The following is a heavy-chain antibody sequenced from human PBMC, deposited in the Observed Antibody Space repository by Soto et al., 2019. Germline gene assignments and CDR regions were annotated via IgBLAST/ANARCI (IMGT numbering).Heavy chain of an antibody. J-gene: IGHJ4*02. CDR2: IYSGGST. Sequence: EVQLVESGGGLVQPGGSLRLSCAASGFTVSSNYMSWVRQAPGKGLGWVSVIYSGGSTYYADSVKGRFTISRDNSKNTLYLQMNSLRAEDTAVYYCARVMRRWNWSFDYWGQGTLVTVSS. CDR1: GFTVSSNY. D-gene: IGHD1-7*01. CDR3: ARVMRRWNWSFDY. V-gene: IGHV3-66*01.